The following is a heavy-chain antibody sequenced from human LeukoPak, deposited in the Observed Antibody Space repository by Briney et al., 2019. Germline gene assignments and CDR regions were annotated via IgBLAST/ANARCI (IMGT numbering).Heavy chain of an antibody. CDR1: GGTFSSYA. Sequence: SVKVSCKASGGTFSSYAISWVRQAPGQGLEWMGRIIPILGIANYAQKFQGRVTITADKSTSTAYMELSSLRSEDTAVYYCARDRVEVAARAFKHGGQGTLVTVSS. CDR3: ARDRVEVAARAFKH. D-gene: IGHD6-19*01. CDR2: IIPILGIA. J-gene: IGHJ1*01. V-gene: IGHV1-69*04.